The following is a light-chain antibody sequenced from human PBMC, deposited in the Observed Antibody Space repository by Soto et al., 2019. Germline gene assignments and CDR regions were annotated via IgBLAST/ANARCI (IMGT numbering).Light chain of an antibody. J-gene: IGKJ5*01. CDR1: QDVTTN. Sequence: EISMTQFPAILSASPGEGATLSCRAAQDVTTNFAWYQLRRGQPPRLLIYDISTRATGVPARFSGSGSGTESTLTISGLQSEDFALYFCQQYNNWPFSFGPVTRAGIK. V-gene: IGKV3-15*01. CDR3: QQYNNWPFS. CDR2: DIS.